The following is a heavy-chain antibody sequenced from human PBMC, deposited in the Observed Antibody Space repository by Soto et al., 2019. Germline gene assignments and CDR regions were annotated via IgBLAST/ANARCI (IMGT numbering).Heavy chain of an antibody. CDR2: ISGSGGST. CDR1: GFTFSSYA. Sequence: GGSLRLSCAASGFTFSSYAMIWVRQAPGKGLEWVSAISGSGGSTYYADSVKGRFTISRDNSKNTLYLQMNSLRAEDTAVYYWAKVFGGRVNLLDPWGQGTLVTVSS. D-gene: IGHD3-10*02. V-gene: IGHV3-23*01. CDR3: AKVFGGRVNLLDP. J-gene: IGHJ5*02.